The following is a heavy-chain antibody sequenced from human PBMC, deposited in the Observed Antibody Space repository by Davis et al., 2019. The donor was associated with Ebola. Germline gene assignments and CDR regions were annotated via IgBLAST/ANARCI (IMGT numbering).Heavy chain of an antibody. Sequence: AASVKVSCKASGYTFTAYYMHWVRQAPGQGLEWMGRINPNSGGTNYAQQFQGRVTMTRDTSISTAYMELSRLRSDDTAVYYCAKKPGGVVVAATPAFDYWGQGTLVTVSS. J-gene: IGHJ4*02. CDR3: AKKPGGVVVAATPAFDY. CDR2: INPNSGGT. CDR1: GYTFTAYY. V-gene: IGHV1-2*06. D-gene: IGHD2-15*01.